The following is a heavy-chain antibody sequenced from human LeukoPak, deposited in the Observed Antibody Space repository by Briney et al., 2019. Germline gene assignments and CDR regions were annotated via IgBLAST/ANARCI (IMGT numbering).Heavy chain of an antibody. Sequence: GGSLRLSCAASGFTFSSYWMSWVRQAPGKGLEWVANIKQDGSEKYYVDSVKGRFTISRDNAKNSLYLQMNSLRAEDTAVYYCAAAANYYYYYMDVWGKGTTVTISS. CDR2: IKQDGSEK. J-gene: IGHJ6*03. CDR1: GFTFSSYW. CDR3: AAAANYYYYYMDV. V-gene: IGHV3-7*01. D-gene: IGHD2-2*01.